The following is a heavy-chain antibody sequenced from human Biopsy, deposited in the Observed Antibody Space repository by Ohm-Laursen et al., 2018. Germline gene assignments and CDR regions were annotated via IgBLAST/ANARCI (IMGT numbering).Heavy chain of an antibody. D-gene: IGHD5/OR15-5a*01. Sequence: SLRLSCAASGFTFRTYGMHWVRLAPGKGLEWVAVISYDQITKHYADSVRGRFTISRDNSKNTLYLQVNSLRAEETAVYYCAKDLSVYYYYGIDVWGQGTTVTVSS. CDR1: GFTFRTYG. J-gene: IGHJ6*02. CDR2: ISYDQITK. V-gene: IGHV3-30*18. CDR3: AKDLSVYYYYGIDV.